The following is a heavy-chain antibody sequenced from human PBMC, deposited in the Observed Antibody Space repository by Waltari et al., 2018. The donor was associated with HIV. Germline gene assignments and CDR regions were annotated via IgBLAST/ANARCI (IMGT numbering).Heavy chain of an antibody. CDR1: GNNFAGYW. J-gene: IGHJ3*02. CDR3: ARRKGDYRTAFDI. CDR2: IYPGDSDA. Sequence: EEKLVQSGAEVKEPGESLKISCKSLGNNFAGYWVGWVRPMPGKGLEWMGFIYPGDSDAVYSPSFQGRVIMSTDSSISTVYLQWSSLRASDTAMYYCARRKGDYRTAFDIWGQGTMVTASS. V-gene: IGHV5-51*01. D-gene: IGHD4-17*01.